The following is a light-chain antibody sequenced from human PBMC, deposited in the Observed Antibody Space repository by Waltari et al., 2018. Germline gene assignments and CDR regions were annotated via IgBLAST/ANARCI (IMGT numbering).Light chain of an antibody. Sequence: QQHPSEAAKLMICDVNKRPSGVLERFSGAKSGNTASLTISGLQDEDEADYYCCSYAGTYTSYRFFGGGTNLTVL. V-gene: IGLV2-11*03. J-gene: IGLJ2*01. CDR2: DVN. CDR3: CSYAGTYTSYRF.